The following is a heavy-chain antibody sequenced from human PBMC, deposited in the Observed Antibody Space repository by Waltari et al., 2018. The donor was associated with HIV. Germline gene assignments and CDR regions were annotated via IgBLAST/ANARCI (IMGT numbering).Heavy chain of an antibody. CDR3: ARVTGNTEGSWFDP. J-gene: IGHJ5*02. CDR1: GFTFNNYG. D-gene: IGHD1-7*01. Sequence: QVQLVESGGGVVQPAKSLRLSCAASGFTFNNYGMVWVRQAPGKGLEWVAGIWYDGSKKYYADSVKGRFTISKDNSKNTLHLQMNSLRAEDTAVYYCARVTGNTEGSWFDPWGQGTLVTVSS. V-gene: IGHV3-33*01. CDR2: IWYDGSKK.